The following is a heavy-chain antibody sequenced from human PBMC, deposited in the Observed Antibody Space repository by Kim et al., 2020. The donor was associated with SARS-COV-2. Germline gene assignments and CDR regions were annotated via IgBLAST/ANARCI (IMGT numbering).Heavy chain of an antibody. CDR1: GGSTSIYY. D-gene: IGHD2-15*01. CDR3: ASGGVAWWDFDY. CDR2: IYYSGST. J-gene: IGHJ4*01. Sequence: SETRSLTCTVAGGSTSIYYWSWIRQPPGRVLEWMGYIYYSGSTNYNPSLKGRVTISVDTSKTQLSLKLSSVTAADTAVYYGASGGVAWWDFDYWGHGTL. V-gene: IGHV4-59*13.